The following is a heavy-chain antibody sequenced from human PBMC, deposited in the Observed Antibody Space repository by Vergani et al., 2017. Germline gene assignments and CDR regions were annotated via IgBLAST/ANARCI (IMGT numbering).Heavy chain of an antibody. V-gene: IGHV4-39*01. CDR2: IYYSGST. J-gene: IGHJ5*02. CDR3: ASLGYCSGGSCYSGWFDP. CDR1: GGSISSSSYY. D-gene: IGHD2-15*01. Sequence: QLQLQESGPGLVKPSETLSLTCTVSGGSISSSSYYWGWIRPPPGKGLEWIGSIYYSGSTYYNPSLKSRVTISVDTSKNQFSLKLSSVTAADTAVYYCASLGYCSGGSCYSGWFDPWGQGTLVTVSS.